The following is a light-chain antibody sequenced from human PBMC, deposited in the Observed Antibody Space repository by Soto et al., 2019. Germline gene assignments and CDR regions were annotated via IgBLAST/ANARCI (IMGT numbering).Light chain of an antibody. J-gene: IGKJ2*02. V-gene: IGKV1-39*01. CDR1: QSISSY. Sequence: DFQMTQSPSSLSASVGDRVTITCRASQSISSYLNWYQQKPGKAPKLLIYAASSLQSGVPSRFSGSGSGTEFTLTISSLQPEDFATYYCQQYYSSPCTFGQGTKLEIK. CDR2: AAS. CDR3: QQYYSSPCT.